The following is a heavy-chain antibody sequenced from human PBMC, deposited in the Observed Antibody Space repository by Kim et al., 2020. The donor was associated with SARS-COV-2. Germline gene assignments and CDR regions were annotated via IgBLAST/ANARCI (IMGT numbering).Heavy chain of an antibody. CDR2: TSSDGSDT. CDR1: GFTFSSYW. D-gene: IGHD5-18*01. CDR3: ARGGHYNYGSLDY. J-gene: IGHJ4*02. V-gene: IGHV3-74*01. Sequence: GGSLRLSCAASGFTFSSYWMHWVRQAPGKGLVWVSHTSSDGSDTDYADSVKGRFTISRDNAKNTLYLQMNSLRADDTAVYYCARGGHYNYGSLDYWGRGTLVTVSS.